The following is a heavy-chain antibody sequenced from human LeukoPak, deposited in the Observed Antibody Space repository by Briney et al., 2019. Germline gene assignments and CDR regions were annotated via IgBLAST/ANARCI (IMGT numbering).Heavy chain of an antibody. CDR2: IYYSGST. J-gene: IGHJ2*01. D-gene: IGHD7-27*01. CDR3: ARDPQLGMVGGYFDL. CDR1: GGSITSYY. V-gene: IGHV4-59*01. Sequence: PSETLSLTCAVSGGSITSYYWSWIRQPPGKGLEWIGYIYYSGSTNYNPSLKSRVTISVDTSKNQFSLKLSSVTAADTAVYYCARDPQLGMVGGYFDLWGRGTLVTVSS.